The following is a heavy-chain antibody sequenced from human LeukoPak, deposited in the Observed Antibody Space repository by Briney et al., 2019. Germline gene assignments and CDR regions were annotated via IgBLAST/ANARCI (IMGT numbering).Heavy chain of an antibody. CDR2: IYHSGST. Sequence: PSGTLSLTCAVSGGSISSSNWWSWVRQPPGKGLEWIGEIYHSGSTNYNPSLKSRVTISVDKSKNQFSLKLSSVTAADTAVYYCARDGLDYGSGRWTPNYGMDVWGQGTTVTVSS. D-gene: IGHD3-10*01. CDR1: GGSISSSNW. J-gene: IGHJ6*02. V-gene: IGHV4-4*02. CDR3: ARDGLDYGSGRWTPNYGMDV.